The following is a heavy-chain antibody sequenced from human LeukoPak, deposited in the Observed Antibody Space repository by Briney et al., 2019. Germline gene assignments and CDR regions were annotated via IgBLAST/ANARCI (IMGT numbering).Heavy chain of an antibody. Sequence: GGSLRLSCAASGFSFSDYYMTWIRQAPGKGLEWISYISSSGSSIYYADSVKGRFTISRDNAKNSLYLQMNSLRAEDTAVYYCARARYCSGGSCKYYYYMDVWGKGTTVTVSS. J-gene: IGHJ6*03. CDR3: ARARYCSGGSCKYYYYMDV. CDR1: GFSFSDYY. CDR2: ISSSGSSI. V-gene: IGHV3-11*04. D-gene: IGHD2-15*01.